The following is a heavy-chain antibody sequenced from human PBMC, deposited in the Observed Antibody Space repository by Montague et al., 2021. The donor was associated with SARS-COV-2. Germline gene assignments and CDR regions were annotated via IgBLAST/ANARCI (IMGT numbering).Heavy chain of an antibody. CDR1: GGSISSSSYY. V-gene: IGHV4-39*01. J-gene: IGHJ4*02. Sequence: SETLSLTCTVSGGSISSSSYYWGWIRQPPGRGLEWIGSIYYSGSTYYXXXLKSRVTISVDTSKNQFSLKLSSVTAADTAVYYCARKASRCITIFGVVTASYYFDYWGQGTLVTVSS. D-gene: IGHD3-3*01. CDR2: IYYSGST. CDR3: ARKASRCITIFGVVTASYYFDY.